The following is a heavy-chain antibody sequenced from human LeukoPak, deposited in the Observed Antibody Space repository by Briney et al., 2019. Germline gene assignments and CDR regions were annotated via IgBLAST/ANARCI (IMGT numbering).Heavy chain of an antibody. V-gene: IGHV4-39*07. Sequence: SETLSLTCTVSGGSTSSTTYYWGWIRQPPGKDLEWIGSIYYSGSTYYNPSLKSRVTISEDTSNNQFSLKLSSVTAADAAVYYCARSGTTTKRGAFDIWGQGTMVTVSS. J-gene: IGHJ3*02. CDR3: ARSGTTTKRGAFDI. D-gene: IGHD1-7*01. CDR2: IYYSGST. CDR1: GGSTSSTTYY.